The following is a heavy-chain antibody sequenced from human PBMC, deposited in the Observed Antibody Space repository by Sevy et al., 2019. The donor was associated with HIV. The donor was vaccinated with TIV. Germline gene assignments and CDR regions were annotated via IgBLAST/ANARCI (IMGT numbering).Heavy chain of an antibody. CDR2: ISGSGGST. CDR3: AKVLLYGDYTYYYVMDV. D-gene: IGHD4-17*01. J-gene: IGHJ6*02. V-gene: IGHV3-23*01. CDR1: GFTFSSYA. Sequence: GGSLRLSCAASGFTFSSYAMSWVRQAPGKGLEWVSAISGSGGSTYYADSVKGRFTISRDNSKNTLYLQMNSLRAEDTAVYYCAKVLLYGDYTYYYVMDVWGQGTTVTVSS.